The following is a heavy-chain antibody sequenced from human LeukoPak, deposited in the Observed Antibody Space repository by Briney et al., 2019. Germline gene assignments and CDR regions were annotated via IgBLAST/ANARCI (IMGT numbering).Heavy chain of an antibody. J-gene: IGHJ6*02. Sequence: GGSLRLSCAASGFTFSSYAMSWVRQAPGKGLEWVSAISGSGGSTYYADSVKGRFTISRDNSKNTLYLQMNSLRAEDTAVYYCAKEGGDFWSGYYPQGGMDVWGQGTTVTVSS. CDR2: ISGSGGST. D-gene: IGHD3-3*01. CDR1: GFTFSSYA. CDR3: AKEGGDFWSGYYPQGGMDV. V-gene: IGHV3-23*01.